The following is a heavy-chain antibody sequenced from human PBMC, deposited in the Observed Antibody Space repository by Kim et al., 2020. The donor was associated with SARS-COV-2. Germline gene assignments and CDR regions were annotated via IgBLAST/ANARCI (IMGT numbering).Heavy chain of an antibody. V-gene: IGHV7-4-1*02. Sequence: PPYAQGFTGRFVCSLDTSVSTAYLQISSLKAEDTAVYYCARVLDGYYFDYWGQGTLVTVSS. J-gene: IGHJ4*02. CDR3: ARVLDGYYFDY. CDR2: P.